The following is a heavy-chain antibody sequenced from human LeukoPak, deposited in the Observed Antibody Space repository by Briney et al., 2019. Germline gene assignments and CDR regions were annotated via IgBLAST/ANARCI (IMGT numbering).Heavy chain of an antibody. D-gene: IGHD4-23*01. CDR1: GGSVSSDSYY. CDR3: ARLKRDYGGNSEYFKG. Sequence: LETLSLTCTVSGGSVSSDSYYWIWIRQPPGKGLEWIGYIYHSGSTNYNPSLKSRIIISVDTSKNQFSLMLSPVTAADTAVYYCARLKRDYGGNSEYFKGGGQGTLVTVSS. J-gene: IGHJ1*01. CDR2: IYHSGST. V-gene: IGHV4-61*01.